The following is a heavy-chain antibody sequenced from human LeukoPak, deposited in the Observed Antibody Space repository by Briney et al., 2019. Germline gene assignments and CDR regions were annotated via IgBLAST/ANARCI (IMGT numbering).Heavy chain of an antibody. D-gene: IGHD2-21*02. J-gene: IGHJ6*02. V-gene: IGHV1-18*01. CDR3: AREAYCGGDCYDGYYYYGMDV. Sequence: ASVKVSCKASGYTFTSYGISWVRQAPGQGLEWMGWISAYNGNTNYAQKLLGRVTMTTDTSTSTAYMELRSLRSDDTAVYYCAREAYCGGDCYDGYYYYGMDVWGQGTTVTVSS. CDR2: ISAYNGNT. CDR1: GYTFTSYG.